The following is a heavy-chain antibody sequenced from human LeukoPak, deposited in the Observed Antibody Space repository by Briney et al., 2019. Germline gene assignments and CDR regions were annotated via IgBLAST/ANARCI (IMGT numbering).Heavy chain of an antibody. CDR1: GGSISTSNYY. D-gene: IGHD3-9*01. V-gene: IGHV4-39*01. Sequence: SETLSLTCTVSGGSISTSNYYWGWIRQPPGKGLEWIGNIFYSGSTYYSPSLRSRVTISLDTSRNQFSLKLSSVTAADTAVYYCARPLEYDILTGYYNPGGWFDPWGQGTLVTVSS. J-gene: IGHJ5*02. CDR2: IFYSGST. CDR3: ARPLEYDILTGYYNPGGWFDP.